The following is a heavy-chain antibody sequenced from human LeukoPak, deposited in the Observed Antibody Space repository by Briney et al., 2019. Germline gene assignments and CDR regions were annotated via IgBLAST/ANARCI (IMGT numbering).Heavy chain of an antibody. Sequence: GGSLRLSCAASGFTFDDYAMHWVRHAPGKGLEWVSGISWNSGSIGYADSVKGRFTISRDNAKNSLYLQMNSLRAEDTALYYCAKDIKGYYGSGKGGAFDIWGQGTMVTVSS. CDR2: ISWNSGSI. D-gene: IGHD3-10*01. J-gene: IGHJ3*02. CDR1: GFTFDDYA. V-gene: IGHV3-9*01. CDR3: AKDIKGYYGSGKGGAFDI.